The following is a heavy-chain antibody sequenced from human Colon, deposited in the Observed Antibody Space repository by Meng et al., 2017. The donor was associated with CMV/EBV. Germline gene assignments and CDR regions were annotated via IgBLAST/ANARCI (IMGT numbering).Heavy chain of an antibody. CDR1: GYTFTGYY. CDR3: ARDGGEAAGTPFYYYGMDV. Sequence: ASVKVSCKASGYTFTGYYMHWVRQAPGQGLEWMGWINPNSGGTNYAQKFQGRVTMTRDTSISTAYMELSRLRSDDTAVYYCARDGGEAAGTPFYYYGMDVWGQGTTVTVSS. V-gene: IGHV1-2*02. J-gene: IGHJ6*02. D-gene: IGHD6-13*01. CDR2: INPNSGGT.